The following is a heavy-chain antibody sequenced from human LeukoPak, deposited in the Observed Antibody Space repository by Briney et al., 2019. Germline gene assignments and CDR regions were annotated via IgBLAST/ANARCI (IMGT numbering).Heavy chain of an antibody. D-gene: IGHD6-19*01. CDR2: INHSGST. CDR1: GGSFSGYY. Sequence: SETLSLTCAVYGGSFSGYYWSWIRQPPGKGLEWIGEINHSGSTNYNPSLKSRVTISVDTSKNQFSLKLSSVTAADTAVYYCARLARLSGYSSGWYLGYYMDVWGKGTTVTVSS. V-gene: IGHV4-34*01. CDR3: ARLARLSGYSSGWYLGYYMDV. J-gene: IGHJ6*03.